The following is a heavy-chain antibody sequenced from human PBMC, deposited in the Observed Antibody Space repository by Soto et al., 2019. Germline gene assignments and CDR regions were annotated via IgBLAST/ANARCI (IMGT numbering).Heavy chain of an antibody. CDR2: IRNKASSYTT. V-gene: IGHV3-72*01. Sequence: PGGSLRLSCAASGFTFSDHYMDWVRQAPGKGLEWVGRIRNKASSYTTEYAAAAKGRFTISRDDSKNSLYLQMDSLRTEDTAIYYCARVRGYCSGTRCPNWFDPWGQGTLVTVSS. J-gene: IGHJ5*02. D-gene: IGHD2-2*01. CDR3: ARVRGYCSGTRCPNWFDP. CDR1: GFTFSDHY.